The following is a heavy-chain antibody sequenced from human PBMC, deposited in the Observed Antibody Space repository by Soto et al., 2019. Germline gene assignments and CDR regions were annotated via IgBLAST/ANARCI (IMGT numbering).Heavy chain of an antibody. V-gene: IGHV3-33*01. CDR2: IWYDGSNK. CDR3: AREMGIAVAGTPFDY. Sequence: QVQLVESGGGVVQPGRSLRLSCAASGFTFSSYGMHWVRQAPGKGLEWVAVIWYDGSNKYYADSVKGRFTISRDNSKNTLYRQRNSLGAEDTAVYYCAREMGIAVAGTPFDYWGQGTLVTVSS. J-gene: IGHJ4*02. CDR1: GFTFSSYG. D-gene: IGHD6-19*01.